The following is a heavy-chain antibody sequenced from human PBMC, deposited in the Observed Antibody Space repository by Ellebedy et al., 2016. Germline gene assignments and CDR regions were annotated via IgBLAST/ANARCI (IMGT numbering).Heavy chain of an antibody. CDR2: ISYDGSNK. CDR3: ASSPSGGRGAGDWFNP. J-gene: IGHJ5*02. D-gene: IGHD6-19*01. CDR1: GFTFSSYG. Sequence: GESLKISXAASGFTFSSYGMHWVRQAPGKGLEWVAVISYDGSNKYYADSVKGRFTISRDNSKNTLYLQMNSLRGEDTAVYYCASSPSGGRGAGDWFNPWGQGTLVTVSS. V-gene: IGHV3-30*03.